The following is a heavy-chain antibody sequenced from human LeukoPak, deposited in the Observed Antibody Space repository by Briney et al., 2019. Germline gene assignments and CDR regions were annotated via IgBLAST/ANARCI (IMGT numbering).Heavy chain of an antibody. CDR3: ATVSEF. J-gene: IGHJ4*02. CDR1: GFTFTNYW. CDR2: INNDGTGT. Sequence: GGSLRPSCAASGFTFTNYWMHWVRQVPGKGLVWVAGINNDGTGTFYADSVQGRFTISRDNAKNTVYLQMNTLRPEDTALYHCATVSEFWGQGTLVTVSS. V-gene: IGHV3-74*01.